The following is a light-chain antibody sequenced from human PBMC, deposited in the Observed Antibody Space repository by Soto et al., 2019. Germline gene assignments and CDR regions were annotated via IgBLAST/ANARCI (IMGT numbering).Light chain of an antibody. J-gene: IGLJ3*02. CDR3: CSYAGSYPWV. Sequence: QSALTQPRSVSGSPGQSVTISCTGTSSDVGGYNYVSWYQQHPGKAPKLIIYDVSKRPSGVPDRFSGSKSGNTASLTISGLQAEDEADYYCCSYAGSYPWVFGGGTKVTVL. CDR1: SSDVGGYNY. V-gene: IGLV2-11*01. CDR2: DVS.